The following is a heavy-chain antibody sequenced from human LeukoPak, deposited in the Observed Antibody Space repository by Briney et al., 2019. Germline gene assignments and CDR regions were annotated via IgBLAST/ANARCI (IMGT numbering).Heavy chain of an antibody. J-gene: IGHJ4*02. CDR1: GDSISYYY. D-gene: IGHD3-22*01. Sequence: PSETLSLTCTVSGDSISYYYWSWIRQPAGKGLEWIGRISTSGSTNYNPSLKSRVTMSVDTSKNQFSLKLSSVTAADTAVYYCARGDDSSGQGYWGQETLVTVSS. CDR3: ARGDDSSGQGY. CDR2: ISTSGST. V-gene: IGHV4-4*07.